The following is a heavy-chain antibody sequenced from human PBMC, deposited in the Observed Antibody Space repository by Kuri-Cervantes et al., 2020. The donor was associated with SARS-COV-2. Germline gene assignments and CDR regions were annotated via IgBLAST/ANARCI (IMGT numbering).Heavy chain of an antibody. J-gene: IGHJ3*02. CDR1: GYTFTGYY. CDR2: ISAYNGNT. V-gene: IGHV1-18*04. D-gene: IGHD1-7*01. Sequence: ASVKVSCKASGYTFTGYYMHWVRQAPGQGLEWMGWISAYNGNTNYAQKLQGRVTMTTDTSTSTAYMELRSLRSDDTAVYYCARELTYNWNYEGHDAFDIWGQGTMVTDSS. CDR3: ARELTYNWNYEGHDAFDI.